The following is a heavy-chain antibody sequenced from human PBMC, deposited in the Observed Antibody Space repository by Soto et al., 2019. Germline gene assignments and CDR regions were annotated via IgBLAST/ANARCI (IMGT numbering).Heavy chain of an antibody. CDR3: ARRDYYSDGMDV. CDR2: ISTHNGNT. CDR1: GYTFVRYG. Sequence: QVQLVQSGAEVKKPGASVKVSCKTSGYTFVRYGITWVRQAPGQGLEWMGWISTHNGNTNYGKKLQGRVTMTTDTSPSTAYMALRSLRSDDTAVYYCARRDYYSDGMDVWGQGTTVTVSS. V-gene: IGHV1-18*01. J-gene: IGHJ6*02.